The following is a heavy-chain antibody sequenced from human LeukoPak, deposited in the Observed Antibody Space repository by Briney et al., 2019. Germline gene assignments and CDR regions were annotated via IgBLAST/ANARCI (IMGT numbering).Heavy chain of an antibody. CDR2: TYSSGST. Sequence: TSETLSRTCTVSGGSISSSSYYWGWIRQPPGKGLEWIGSTYSSGSTYYNPSLKSRVTTFVDTSKNQFSLKLSSVTAADTAVYYCARHGRFLEWVMDVWGQGTTVTVSS. D-gene: IGHD3-3*01. CDR1: GGSISSSSYY. CDR3: ARHGRFLEWVMDV. J-gene: IGHJ6*02. V-gene: IGHV4-39*01.